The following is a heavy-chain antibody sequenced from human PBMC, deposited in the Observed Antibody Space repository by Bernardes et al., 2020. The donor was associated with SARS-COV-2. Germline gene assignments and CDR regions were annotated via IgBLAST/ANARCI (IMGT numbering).Heavy chain of an antibody. V-gene: IGHV3-21*01. D-gene: IGHD6-6*01. CDR1: GFTFRSSS. Sequence: VGTLLLSCAASGFTFRSSSMNWVRQAPGPGLAWVSSISRSSSYIYYADSVKGRFTISRDNAKNSLYLQMNSLRAEDTAVYYCAREGGCGDSSSSGPDYWGQGTLFTGAS. CDR2: ISRSSSYI. CDR3: AREGGCGDSSSSGPDY. J-gene: IGHJ4*02.